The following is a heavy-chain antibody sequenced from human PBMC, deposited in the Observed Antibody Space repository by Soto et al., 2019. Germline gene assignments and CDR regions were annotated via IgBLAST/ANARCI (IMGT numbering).Heavy chain of an antibody. CDR3: ARWTRVDYYDSSGYYDY. CDR2: IYYSGST. V-gene: IGHV4-31*03. D-gene: IGHD3-22*01. Sequence: SETLSLTCTVSGGSISSGGYYWSWIRQHPGKGLEWIGCIYYSGSTYYNPSLKSRVTISVDTSKNQFSLKLSSVTAADTAVYYCARWTRVDYYDSSGYYDYWGQGTLVTVSS. CDR1: GGSISSGGYY. J-gene: IGHJ4*02.